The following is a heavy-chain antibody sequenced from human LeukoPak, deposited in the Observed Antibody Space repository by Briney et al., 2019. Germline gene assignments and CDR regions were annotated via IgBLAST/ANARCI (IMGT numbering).Heavy chain of an antibody. D-gene: IGHD3-3*01. CDR3: AKDHYWSIDY. CDR1: GFDFSSNW. Sequence: GGSLRLSCAASGFDFSSNWMHWVRHAPGQGLVWVSRIKGDGISTNYADSVKGRFTISRDIAKNTLYLQMNSLRAEDTGVYYCAKDHYWSIDYWGRGALVTVSS. J-gene: IGHJ4*02. CDR2: IKGDGIST. V-gene: IGHV3-74*01.